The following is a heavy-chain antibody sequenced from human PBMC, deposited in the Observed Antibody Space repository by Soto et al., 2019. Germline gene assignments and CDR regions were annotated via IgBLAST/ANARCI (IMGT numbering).Heavy chain of an antibody. J-gene: IGHJ4*02. D-gene: IGHD3-10*01. CDR2: ISVGGDTT. CDR3: AKGRGGSGSLTPRVDF. Sequence: EVQLLESGGGLVQPGGSLSLPWEAPGFTLTNNAMTWARQAPGRGRGWVSAISVGGDTTSYADSVKGRFTVSRDGSKNTLYLQMSSLRAEDTALYYCAKGRGGSGSLTPRVDFWGQGTLVTVSS. CDR1: GFTLTNNA. V-gene: IGHV3-23*01.